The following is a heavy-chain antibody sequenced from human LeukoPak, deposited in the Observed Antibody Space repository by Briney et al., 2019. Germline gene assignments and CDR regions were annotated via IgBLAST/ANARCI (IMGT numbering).Heavy chain of an antibody. Sequence: GGSLRLSCAASGFTFSSYSMNWVRQAPGKGLEWVSSISSSSSYIYYADSVKGRFTISRDNAKNSLYLQMNSLRVEDTAVYYCAKDTPTTGYHLDSWGQGTLVTVSS. CDR3: AKDTPTTGYHLDS. V-gene: IGHV3-21*01. CDR1: GFTFSSYS. CDR2: ISSSSSYI. D-gene: IGHD1-1*01. J-gene: IGHJ4*02.